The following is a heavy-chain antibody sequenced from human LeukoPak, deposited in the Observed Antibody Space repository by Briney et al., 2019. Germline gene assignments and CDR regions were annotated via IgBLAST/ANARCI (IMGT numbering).Heavy chain of an antibody. V-gene: IGHV1-2*02. CDR1: GYIFTNYY. Sequence: ASAKVSCKASGYIFTNYYMHWVRQAPGQGLEWMGWINPRSGGTNFAQKFQGRVTVTRDTSISAAYMELSRLRSDDTAVYYCARHVSSSGEDSWGQGTLVTVSS. CDR2: INPRSGGT. D-gene: IGHD2-21*01. J-gene: IGHJ4*02. CDR3: ARHVSSSGEDS.